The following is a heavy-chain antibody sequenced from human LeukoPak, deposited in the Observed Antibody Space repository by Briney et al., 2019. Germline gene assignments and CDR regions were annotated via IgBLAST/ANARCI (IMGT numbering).Heavy chain of an antibody. CDR3: ARSGTGAPLDY. Sequence: SVKVSCKASGGTFSSYAISWVRQAPGQGLEWMGGIIPIFGTANYAQKFQGRVTITADKSTSTAYMELSSLRSEDTAVYYCARSGTGAPLDYWGQGTLATVSS. J-gene: IGHJ4*02. V-gene: IGHV1-69*06. D-gene: IGHD6-13*01. CDR2: IIPIFGTA. CDR1: GGTFSSYA.